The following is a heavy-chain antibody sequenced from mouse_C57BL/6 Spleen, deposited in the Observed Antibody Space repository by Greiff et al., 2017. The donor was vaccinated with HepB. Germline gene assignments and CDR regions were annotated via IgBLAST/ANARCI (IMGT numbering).Heavy chain of an antibody. CDR1: GFTFSSYA. CDR2: ISDGGSYT. V-gene: IGHV5-4*01. Sequence: DVMLVESGGGLVKPGGSLKLSCAASGFTFSSYAMSWVRQTPEKRLEWVATISDGGSYTYYPDNVKGRFTISRDNAKNNLYMQMSHLKSEDTAMYYCARDSEEYAMDYWGQGTSVTVSS. J-gene: IGHJ4*01. CDR3: ARDSEEYAMDY.